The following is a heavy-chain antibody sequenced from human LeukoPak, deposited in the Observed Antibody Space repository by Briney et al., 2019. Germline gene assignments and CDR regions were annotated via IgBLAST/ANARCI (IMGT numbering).Heavy chain of an antibody. V-gene: IGHV3-53*01. Sequence: GGSLRLSGAASGFTVSSNYMSWVRQAPGKGLEWVSVIYSGGSTYYADSVKGRFTISRDNAQNSLYLQMTNLRVKDTAVYYCLGAFDFWGQGTMVTVSS. CDR2: IYSGGST. CDR1: GFTVSSNY. CDR3: LGAFDF. J-gene: IGHJ3*01.